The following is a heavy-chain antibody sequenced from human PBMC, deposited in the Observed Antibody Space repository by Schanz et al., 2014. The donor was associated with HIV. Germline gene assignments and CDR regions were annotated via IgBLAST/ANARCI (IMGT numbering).Heavy chain of an antibody. Sequence: EVQLVESGGGLVQPGESLRLTCAASGFTFSGYWMTWVRQAPGKGLEWVANIKYDGSQIYYVDSVKGRFTISRDNAKNSLYLHMNSLRAEDTAVYYCAKEEQQLGGVGGYHFDYWGQGTLVTVSS. CDR3: AKEEQQLGGVGGYHFDY. J-gene: IGHJ4*02. V-gene: IGHV3-7*01. D-gene: IGHD6-13*01. CDR2: IKYDGSQI. CDR1: GFTFSGYW.